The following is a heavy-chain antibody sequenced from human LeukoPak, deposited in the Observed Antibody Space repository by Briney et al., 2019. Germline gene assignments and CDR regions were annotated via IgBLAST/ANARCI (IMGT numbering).Heavy chain of an antibody. CDR2: ISGSGGST. J-gene: IGHJ4*02. CDR1: GFTFSSYA. Sequence: GGSLRLSCAASGFTFSSYAMSWVRQAPGKGLEWVSAISGSGGSTYYADSVKGRFTISRDNSKNRLYLQMNSLRAEDTAVYYCAKDLSPYNWNEIGEYWGQGTLVTVSS. D-gene: IGHD1-1*01. CDR3: AKDLSPYNWNEIGEY. V-gene: IGHV3-23*01.